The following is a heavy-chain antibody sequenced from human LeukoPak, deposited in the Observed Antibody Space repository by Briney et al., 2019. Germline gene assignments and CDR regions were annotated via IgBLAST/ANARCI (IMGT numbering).Heavy chain of an antibody. CDR2: INPNSGGT. CDR3: AREDDFWSALRYGMDV. J-gene: IGHJ6*02. Sequence: ASVKVSCKASGYTFTGYYMHWVRQAPGQGLEWMGWINPNSGGTNYAQKFQGRVTMTRDTSISTAYMELSRLRSDDTAVYYCAREDDFWSALRYGMDVWGQGTTVTVSS. V-gene: IGHV1-2*02. D-gene: IGHD3-3*01. CDR1: GYTFTGYY.